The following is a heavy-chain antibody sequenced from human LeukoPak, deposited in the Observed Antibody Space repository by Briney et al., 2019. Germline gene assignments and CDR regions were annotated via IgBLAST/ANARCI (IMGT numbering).Heavy chain of an antibody. J-gene: IGHJ4*02. V-gene: IGHV3-66*01. D-gene: IGHD3-22*01. Sequence: GGSVRLSCAASGFTVRSNYMSWVRQAPGKGLEWVSVIYRGGTTYYADSVKGRFTISRDNSKNTLYLQMNSLRAEDTAVYYCARDSSGYHFDDWGQGTLVTVSS. CDR1: GFTVRSNY. CDR2: IYRGGTT. CDR3: ARDSSGYHFDD.